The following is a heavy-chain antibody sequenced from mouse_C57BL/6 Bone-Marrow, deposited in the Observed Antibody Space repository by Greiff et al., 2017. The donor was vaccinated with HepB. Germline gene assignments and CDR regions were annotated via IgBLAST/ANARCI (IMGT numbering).Heavy chain of an antibody. CDR2: IYPRSGNT. D-gene: IGHD2-13*01. CDR1: GYTFTSYG. J-gene: IGHJ2*01. CDR3: ARGEMFGIDYDDPFDD. Sequence: QVQLQQSGAELARPGASVKLSCKASGYTFTSYGISWVKQRTGQGLEWIGEIYPRSGNTYYNEKFKGKATLTADKSSSTAYMELRSLTSEDSAVYFCARGEMFGIDYDDPFDDWGQVTTRTVSS. V-gene: IGHV1-81*01.